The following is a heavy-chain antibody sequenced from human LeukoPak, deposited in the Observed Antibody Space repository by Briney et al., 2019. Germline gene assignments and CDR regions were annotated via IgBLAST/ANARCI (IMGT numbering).Heavy chain of an antibody. CDR1: GFTFSSYA. Sequence: GGSLRLSCAASGFTFSSYAMSWVRQAPGKGLEWVSAISGSGGSTYYADSVKGRFTISRDNSKNTLYLQMNSLRAEDTAVYYCAKDRVTMVRGVIKVEYFDYWGQGTLVTVSS. CDR3: AKDRVTMVRGVIKVEYFDY. D-gene: IGHD3-10*01. CDR2: ISGSGGST. V-gene: IGHV3-23*01. J-gene: IGHJ4*02.